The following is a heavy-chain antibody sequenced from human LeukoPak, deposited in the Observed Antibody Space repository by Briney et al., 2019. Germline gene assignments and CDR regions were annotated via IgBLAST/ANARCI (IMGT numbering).Heavy chain of an antibody. Sequence: GGSLRLSCAASGFTFSVYSINWVRQAPGKGLEWVSSISSSSTYIYYADSVKGRFTISRDNAKNSLYLQMNSLRAEDTAVYYCARDVGTGFLDYYYYMDVWGKGTTVTVSS. CDR2: ISSSSTYI. CDR1: GFTFSVYS. CDR3: ARDVGTGFLDYYYYMDV. D-gene: IGHD2/OR15-2a*01. J-gene: IGHJ6*03. V-gene: IGHV3-21*01.